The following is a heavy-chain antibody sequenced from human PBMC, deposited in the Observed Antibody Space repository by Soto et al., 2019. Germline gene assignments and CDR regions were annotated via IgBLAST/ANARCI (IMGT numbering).Heavy chain of an antibody. Sequence: SQTLSLTFAISGASVSSNSAAWNWSRQSPSRGVEWRGRKYYRSKWYNDYAVSGKSRITINPDTSKNQFSLQLNSVTPEDTAVYYCARASPRDILTGYFGPSDAFDIWGQGTMVTVAS. CDR3: ARASPRDILTGYFGPSDAFDI. J-gene: IGHJ3*02. CDR1: GASVSSNSAA. D-gene: IGHD3-9*01. CDR2: KYYRSKWYN. V-gene: IGHV6-1*01.